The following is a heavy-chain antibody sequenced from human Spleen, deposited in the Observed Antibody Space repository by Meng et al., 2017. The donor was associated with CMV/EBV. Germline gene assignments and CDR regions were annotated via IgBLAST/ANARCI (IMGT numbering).Heavy chain of an antibody. CDR2: IRYDGSNR. Sequence: GESLKISCAASGFTFRSFGMHWVRQAPGKGLEWVTFIRYDGSNRNYADSVKGRFTISRDNSKNTLYLQMNSLRPEDTAVYYCAKDRAVLRFLDGMDVWGQGTTVTVSS. D-gene: IGHD3-3*01. CDR3: AKDRAVLRFLDGMDV. CDR1: GFTFRSFG. V-gene: IGHV3-30*02. J-gene: IGHJ6*02.